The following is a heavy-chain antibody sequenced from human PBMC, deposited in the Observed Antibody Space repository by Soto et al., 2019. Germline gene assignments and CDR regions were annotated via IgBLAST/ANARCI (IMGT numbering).Heavy chain of an antibody. J-gene: IGHJ5*02. D-gene: IGHD5-18*01. Sequence: SVKVSCKASGYTFTNNDVSWVRQATVQGLEWMGWMNPGRGDTGYAQKFQGRVTMTRDISIATAYMELNSLTSEDTAIYYCARMESFGSLNWFDPWGQGTLVTVSS. CDR1: GYTFTNND. CDR3: ARMESFGSLNWFDP. CDR2: MNPGRGDT. V-gene: IGHV1-8*02.